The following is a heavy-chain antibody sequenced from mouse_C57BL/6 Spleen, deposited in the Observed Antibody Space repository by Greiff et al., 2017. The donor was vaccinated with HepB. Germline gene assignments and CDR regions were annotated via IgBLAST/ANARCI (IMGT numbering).Heavy chain of an antibody. CDR3: ARHGNYEDY. CDR1: GYTFTSYW. V-gene: IGHV1-50*01. D-gene: IGHD2-1*01. Sequence: QVQLQQSGAELVKPGASVKLSCKASGYTFTSYWMQWVKQRPGQGLEWIGEIDPSDSYTNYNQKFKGKATLTVDTSSSTAYMQLSSLTSEDSAVYYCARHGNYEDYWGQGTTLTVSS. J-gene: IGHJ2*01. CDR2: IDPSDSYT.